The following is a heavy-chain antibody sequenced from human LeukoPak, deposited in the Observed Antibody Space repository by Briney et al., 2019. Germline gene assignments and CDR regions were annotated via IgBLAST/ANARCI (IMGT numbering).Heavy chain of an antibody. CDR1: GGTFSSYT. CDR3: AASDTAMVIPHYYYSYGMDV. V-gene: IGHV1-69*02. D-gene: IGHD5-18*01. CDR2: IIPILCIA. Sequence: SVKVSCKASGGTFSSYTISWVRQAPGQGLEWMGRIIPILCIANYAQKFQGRVTSTADKATSTAYMELSSLRSEDTAVYYCAASDTAMVIPHYYYSYGMDVWGQGTTVTVSS. J-gene: IGHJ6*02.